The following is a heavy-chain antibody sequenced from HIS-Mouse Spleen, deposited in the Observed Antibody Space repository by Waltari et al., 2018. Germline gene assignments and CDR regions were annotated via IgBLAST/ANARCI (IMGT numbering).Heavy chain of an antibody. CDR1: WFTFRSYA. J-gene: IGHJ4*02. D-gene: IGHD2-21*01. Sequence: ELQLLGSGGGLVQPGGSLRLSGAASWFTFRSYALTWGRQAPGKGLEWVSAISGSGGSTYYADSVKGRFTISRDNSKNTLYLQMNSLRAEDTAVYYCAKSRGGDCYDYWGQGTLVTVSS. V-gene: IGHV3-23*01. CDR2: ISGSGGST. CDR3: AKSRGGDCYDY.